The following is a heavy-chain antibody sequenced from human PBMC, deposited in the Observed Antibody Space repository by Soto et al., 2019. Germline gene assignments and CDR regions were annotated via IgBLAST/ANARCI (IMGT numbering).Heavy chain of an antibody. J-gene: IGHJ4*02. D-gene: IGHD1-26*01. CDR3: ARAPPYIVGATNLDY. CDR1: GFTFSSYS. V-gene: IGHV3-48*02. CDR2: ISSSSSTI. Sequence: GGSLRLSCAASGFTFSSYSMNWVRQAPGKGLEWVSYISSSSSTIYYADSVEGRFTISRDNAKNSLYLQMNSLRDEDTAVYYCARAPPYIVGATNLDYWGQGTLVTVSS.